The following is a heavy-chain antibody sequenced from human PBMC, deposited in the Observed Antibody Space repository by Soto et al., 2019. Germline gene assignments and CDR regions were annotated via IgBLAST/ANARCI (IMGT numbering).Heavy chain of an antibody. CDR1: GYTFSSYG. D-gene: IGHD2-2*02. J-gene: IGHJ4*02. CDR3: ARGYTGGGDYYFDY. CDR2: ISAYNGHT. V-gene: IGHV1-18*01. Sequence: QVQLVQSGAEVKKPGASVKVSCKASGYTFSSYGIAWVRQAPGQGLEWMGWISAYNGHTYYAQKLQARVTMTTDTSTSTAYMELRCMRSDDTAVYYCARGYTGGGDYYFDYWGQGTLVTVSS.